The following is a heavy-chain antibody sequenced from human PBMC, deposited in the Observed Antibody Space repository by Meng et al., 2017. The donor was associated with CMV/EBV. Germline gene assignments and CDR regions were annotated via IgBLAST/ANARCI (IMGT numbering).Heavy chain of an antibody. CDR3: ARLRLYCTDGVCYSYYYYYGMDV. V-gene: IGHV1-2*02. J-gene: IGHJ6*02. CDR1: GYTFTGYY. D-gene: IGHD2-8*01. CDR2: INPNSGGT. Sequence: ASVKVSCKASGYTFTGYYMHWVRQAPGQGLEWMGWINPNSGGTNYAQKFQGRVTMTRDTSISTAYMELSRLRSDDTAVYYCARLRLYCTDGVCYSYYYYYGMDVWGQGTTVTVSS.